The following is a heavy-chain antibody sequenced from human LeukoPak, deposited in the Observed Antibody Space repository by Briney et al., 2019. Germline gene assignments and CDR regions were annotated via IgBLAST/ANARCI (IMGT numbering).Heavy chain of an antibody. V-gene: IGHV3-33*08. J-gene: IGHJ6*02. CDR2: IWYDGSNK. Sequence: GGSLRLSCAASGFTFSSYAMHWVRQAPGKGLEWVAVIWYDGSNKYYADSVKGRFTISRDNSKNTLYLQMNSLRAEDTAVYYCARDPGYGDYRFDYYYGMDVWGQGTTVTVSS. D-gene: IGHD4-17*01. CDR1: GFTFSSYA. CDR3: ARDPGYGDYRFDYYYGMDV.